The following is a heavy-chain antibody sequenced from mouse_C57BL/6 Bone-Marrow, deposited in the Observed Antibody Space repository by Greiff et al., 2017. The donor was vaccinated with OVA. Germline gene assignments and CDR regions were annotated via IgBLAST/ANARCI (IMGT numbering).Heavy chain of an antibody. CDR3: ARGWGPGGY. D-gene: IGHD3-3*01. CDR1: GYTFTSYG. CDR2: IYPRSGNT. V-gene: IGHV1-81*01. Sequence: VMLVESGAELARPGASVKLSCKASGYTFTSYGISWVKQRTGQGLEWIGEIYPRSGNTYYNEKFKGKATLTADKSSSTAYMELRSLTSEDSAVYFCARGWGPGGYWGQGTTRTVSS. J-gene: IGHJ2*01.